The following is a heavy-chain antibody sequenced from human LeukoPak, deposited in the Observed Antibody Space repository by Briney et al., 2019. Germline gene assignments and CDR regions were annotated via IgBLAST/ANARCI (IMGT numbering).Heavy chain of an antibody. CDR3: TRATYYYDSSGYFLFDY. D-gene: IGHD3-22*01. J-gene: IGHJ4*02. Sequence: GSLRLSCAASGFTFSGPAMHWVRQASGKGLEWVGRIRSKANSYATAYAASVKGRFTISRDDSKNTAYLQMNSLKTEDTAVYYCTRATYYYDSSGYFLFDYWGQGTLVTVSS. CDR2: IRSKANSYAT. V-gene: IGHV3-73*01. CDR1: GFTFSGPA.